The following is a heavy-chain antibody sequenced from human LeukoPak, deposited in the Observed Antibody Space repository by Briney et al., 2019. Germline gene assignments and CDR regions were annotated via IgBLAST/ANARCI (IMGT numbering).Heavy chain of an antibody. J-gene: IGHJ4*02. V-gene: IGHV4-59*01. CDR3: ARVGYYDSSGYYGGRGDYFDY. CDR1: GGSFSSYY. D-gene: IGHD3-22*01. Sequence: SETLSLTCAVYGGSFSSYYWSWIRQPPGKGLEWIGYIYYSGSTNYNPSLKSRVTISVDTPKNQFSLKLSSVTAADTAVYYCARVGYYDSSGYYGGRGDYFDYWGQGTLVTVSS. CDR2: IYYSGST.